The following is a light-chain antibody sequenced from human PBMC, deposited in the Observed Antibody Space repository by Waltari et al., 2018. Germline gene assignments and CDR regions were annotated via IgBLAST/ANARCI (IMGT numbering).Light chain of an antibody. Sequence: QSALTQPASVSGSPGQSITISCTGTSSDVGPYNYVSWYQQHPGKAPKLMIYDVSNRPSGVSNRFSGSKSGNTASLTISGLQAEDEADYYCCSYTSSSTYVLFGGGTKLTVL. CDR3: CSYTSSSTYVL. CDR2: DVS. V-gene: IGLV2-14*03. CDR1: SSDVGPYNY. J-gene: IGLJ2*01.